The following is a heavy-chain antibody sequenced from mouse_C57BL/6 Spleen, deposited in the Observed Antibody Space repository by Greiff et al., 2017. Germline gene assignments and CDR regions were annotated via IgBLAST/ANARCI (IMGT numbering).Heavy chain of an antibody. J-gene: IGHJ2*01. CDR2: ISDGGSYT. V-gene: IGHV5-4*01. D-gene: IGHD1-1*01. CDR3: ARDQGAVVAPFDY. CDR1: GFTFSSYA. Sequence: EVKLMESGGGLVKPGGSLKLSCAASGFTFSSYAMSWVRQTPEKRLEWVATISDGGSYTYYPDNVKGRFTISRDNAKNNLYLQMSHLKSEDTAMYYCARDQGAVVAPFDYWGQGTTLTGSS.